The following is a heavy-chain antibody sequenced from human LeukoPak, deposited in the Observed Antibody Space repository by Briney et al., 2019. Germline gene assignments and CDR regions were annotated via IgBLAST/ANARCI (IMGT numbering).Heavy chain of an antibody. V-gene: IGHV1-69*13. J-gene: IGHJ6*03. CDR2: IIPIFGTA. CDR3: ARGSIAARPGYYYYYYYYMDV. CDR1: GGTFSSYA. Sequence: GASVKVSCKAAGGTFSSYAISWVRQAPGQGLEWMGGIIPIFGTANYAQKFQGRVTITADESTSTAYMELSSLRSEDTAVYYCARGSIAARPGYYYYYYYYMDVWGKGTTVTVSS. D-gene: IGHD6-6*01.